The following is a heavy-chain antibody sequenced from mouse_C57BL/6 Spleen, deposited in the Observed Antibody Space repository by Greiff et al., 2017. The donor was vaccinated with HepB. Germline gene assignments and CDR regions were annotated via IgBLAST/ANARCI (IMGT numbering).Heavy chain of an antibody. CDR3: TRRVLTTVVDAMDY. J-gene: IGHJ4*01. Sequence: VQLQESGAELVRPGASVTLSCKASGYTFTDYEMHWVKQTPVHGLEWIGAIAPENGGPAYNQKFKGKAILTADKSSSTAYMELRSLTSEDSAVYYCTRRVLTTVVDAMDYWGQGTSVTVSS. V-gene: IGHV1-15*01. CDR2: IAPENGGP. D-gene: IGHD1-1*01. CDR1: GYTFTDYE.